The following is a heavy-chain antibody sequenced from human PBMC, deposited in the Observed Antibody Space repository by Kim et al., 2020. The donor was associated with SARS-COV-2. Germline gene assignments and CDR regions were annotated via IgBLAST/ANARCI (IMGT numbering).Heavy chain of an antibody. CDR3: ARFSWNSPENDY. CDR1: GGSISSSSYY. V-gene: IGHV4-39*07. Sequence: SETLSLTCTVSGGSISSSSYYWGWIRQPPGKGLEWIGSIYYSGSTYYNPSLKSRVTISVDTSKNQFSLKLSSVTAADTAGYYCARFSWNSPENDYWGQGTLVTVSS. CDR2: IYYSGST. D-gene: IGHD1-7*01. J-gene: IGHJ4*02.